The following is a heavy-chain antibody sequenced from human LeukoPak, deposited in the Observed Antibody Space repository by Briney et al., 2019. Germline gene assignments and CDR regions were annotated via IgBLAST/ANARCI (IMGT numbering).Heavy chain of an antibody. V-gene: IGHV4-59*01. J-gene: IGHJ6*03. D-gene: IGHD1-26*01. Sequence: SETLSLTCSVSGGSISGYYWSWIRQVPGERRKGIGYIYHSGRTTYNPSLESRVTISLDTSKNQLSLNLRFVTAADTALYFCARRRAQSSGPSFYYFYMDVWGKGTTVTVSS. CDR3: ARRRAQSSGPSFYYFYMDV. CDR1: GGSISGYY. CDR2: IYHSGRT.